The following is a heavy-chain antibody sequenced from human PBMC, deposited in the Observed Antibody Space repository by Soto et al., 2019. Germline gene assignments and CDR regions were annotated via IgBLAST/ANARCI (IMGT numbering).Heavy chain of an antibody. CDR1: GGSINSHY. Sequence: PSEKLSLTCTVSGGSINSHYGRWIRQSTGKGLEWIGYIYYRGTTRYNPSLKSRVTLSVDTSENQFSLKLRSVTAADTAVYYCARDFVAGSTWFDPWGQGILVTVSS. CDR2: IYYRGTT. J-gene: IGHJ5*02. CDR3: ARDFVAGSTWFDP. V-gene: IGHV4-59*11. D-gene: IGHD6-19*01.